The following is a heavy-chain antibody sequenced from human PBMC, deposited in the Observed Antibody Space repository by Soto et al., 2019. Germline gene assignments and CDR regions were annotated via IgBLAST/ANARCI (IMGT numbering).Heavy chain of an antibody. CDR1: GFTVSCNY. CDR2: IYSCGST. CDR3: ARDLEEYCSHYYYGMDV. V-gene: IGHV3-66*03. J-gene: IGHJ6*02. D-gene: IGHD2-15*01. Sequence: GSLSPSCAASGFTVSCNYMSWVRQAPGKGLEWVSVIYSCGSTYYADSVKGRFTISRDNSKNTLYLQMNSLRAEDTAVYYCARDLEEYCSHYYYGMDVWGQGTTVTVSS.